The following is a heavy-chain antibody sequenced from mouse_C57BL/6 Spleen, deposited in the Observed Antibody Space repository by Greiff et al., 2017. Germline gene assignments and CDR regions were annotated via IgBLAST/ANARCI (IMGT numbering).Heavy chain of an antibody. J-gene: IGHJ4*01. CDR1: GFTFSDYY. V-gene: IGHV5-12*01. CDR3: ARRAQGYSRAMDY. D-gene: IGHD3-1*01. Sequence: EVKVVESGGGLVQPGGSLKLSCAASGFTFSDYYMYWVRQTPEKRLEWVAYISNGGGSTYYPDTVKGRFTISRDNAKTTLYLQMSRLKSEDTAMYYCARRAQGYSRAMDYWGQGTSVTVSS. CDR2: ISNGGGST.